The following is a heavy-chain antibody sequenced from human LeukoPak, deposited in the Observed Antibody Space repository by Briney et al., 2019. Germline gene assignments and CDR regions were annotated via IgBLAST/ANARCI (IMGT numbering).Heavy chain of an antibody. Sequence: GGSLRLSCAASGFTFSSYEMNWVRQAPGKGLEWVSYTSSSGSTIYYADSVKGRFTISRDNAKNSLYLQMNGLRAEDTAVYYCARLDYGDYRGAFDIWGQGTMVTVSS. CDR3: ARLDYGDYRGAFDI. CDR1: GFTFSSYE. V-gene: IGHV3-48*03. CDR2: TSSSGSTI. J-gene: IGHJ3*02. D-gene: IGHD4-17*01.